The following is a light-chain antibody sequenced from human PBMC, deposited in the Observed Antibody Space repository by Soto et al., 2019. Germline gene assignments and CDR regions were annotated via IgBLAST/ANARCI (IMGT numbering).Light chain of an antibody. CDR3: SSYTRDILLEVV. V-gene: IGLV2-14*03. Sequence: QSALTQPASVSGCPGQSITISCTGTSSDVGAYDYVSWHQQHPGKAPKLMVYDVSNRPSGISNRFSGSKSGNTASLTISGLQAEDEADYYCSSYTRDILLEVVFGGGTKVTVL. CDR1: SSDVGAYDY. J-gene: IGLJ2*01. CDR2: DVS.